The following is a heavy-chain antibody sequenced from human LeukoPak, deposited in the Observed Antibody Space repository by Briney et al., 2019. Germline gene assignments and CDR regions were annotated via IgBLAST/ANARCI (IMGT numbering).Heavy chain of an antibody. Sequence: ASVKVSCKASGYTFTGYYMHWVRQAPGQGLEWMGWINPNSGGTNYAQKFQGRVTMTRDTSVSTAYMELSRLRSDDTAVYYCAREYYDILTGYSFDYWGQGTLVTVSS. CDR3: AREYYDILTGYSFDY. CDR1: GYTFTGYY. V-gene: IGHV1-2*02. D-gene: IGHD3-9*01. CDR2: INPNSGGT. J-gene: IGHJ4*02.